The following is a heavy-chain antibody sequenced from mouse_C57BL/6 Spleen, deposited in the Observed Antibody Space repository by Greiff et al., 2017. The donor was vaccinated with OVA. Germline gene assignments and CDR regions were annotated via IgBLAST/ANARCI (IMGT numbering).Heavy chain of an antibody. D-gene: IGHD3-3*01. CDR3: ARLGGPYAMDY. J-gene: IGHJ4*01. CDR1: GYTFTSYW. CDR2: IDPSDSYT. Sequence: VQLQQPGAELVMPGASVKLSCKASGYTFTSYWMHWVKQRPGQGLEWIGEIDPSDSYTNYNQKFKGKSTLTVDKSSSTAYMQLSSLTSEDTAVYYCARLGGPYAMDYWGQGTSVTVSS. V-gene: IGHV1-69*01.